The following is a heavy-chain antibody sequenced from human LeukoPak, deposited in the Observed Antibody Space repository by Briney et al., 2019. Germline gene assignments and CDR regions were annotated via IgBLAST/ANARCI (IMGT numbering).Heavy chain of an antibody. CDR3: ARGEYQWLTQNYYYYYMDV. V-gene: IGHV1-8*01. CDR1: GYTFTSYD. J-gene: IGHJ6*03. CDR2: MNPNSGNT. Sequence: ASVKVSCKASGYTFTSYDINWVRQATGQGLEWMGWMNPNSGNTGYAQKFQGRVTTTRNTSISTAYMELSSLRSEDTAVYYCARGEYQWLTQNYYYYYMDVWGKGTTVTVSS. D-gene: IGHD6-19*01.